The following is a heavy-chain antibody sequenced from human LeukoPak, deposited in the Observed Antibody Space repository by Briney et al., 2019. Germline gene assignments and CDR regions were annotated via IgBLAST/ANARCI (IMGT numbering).Heavy chain of an antibody. CDR2: IYYSGST. D-gene: IGHD5-18*01. Sequence: SETLSPTCTVSGGSISSYYWSWIRQPPGKGLEWIGYIYYSGSTNYNPSLKSRVTISVDTSKNQFSLKLSSVTAADTAVYYCARDGGYSYGYYYYMDVWGKGTTVTVSS. V-gene: IGHV4-59*01. CDR1: GGSISSYY. CDR3: ARDGGYSYGYYYYMDV. J-gene: IGHJ6*03.